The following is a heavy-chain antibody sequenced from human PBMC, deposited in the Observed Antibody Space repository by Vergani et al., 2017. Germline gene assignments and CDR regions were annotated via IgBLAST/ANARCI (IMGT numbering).Heavy chain of an antibody. V-gene: IGHV3-23*01. CDR1: GFTFSSYA. J-gene: IGHJ4*02. D-gene: IGHD5-18*01. CDR2: ISGSGGST. Sequence: EVQLLESGGGLVQPGGSLRLSCAASGFTFSSYAMSWVRQAPGKGLEWVSAISGSGGSTYYADSVKGRFTISRDNSKNTLYLQMNSRRAEDTAVYYCANLWIPTLETDYWGQGTLVTVSS. CDR3: ANLWIPTLETDY.